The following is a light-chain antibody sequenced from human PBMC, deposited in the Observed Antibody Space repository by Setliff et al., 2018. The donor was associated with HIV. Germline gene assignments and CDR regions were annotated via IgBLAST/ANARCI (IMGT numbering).Light chain of an antibody. Sequence: QSALAQPASVSGSPGQSITLSCTGTRRDIGYYNYVSWYQQHPGKVPKRMVYDVTTRPSRVSNRFSGSKSGNPASLTISGLQAEDEAHYYCGAYTSSSTQVFGTGTKVTVL. V-gene: IGLV2-14*03. CDR3: GAYTSSSTQV. CDR2: DVT. CDR1: RRDIGYYNY. J-gene: IGLJ1*01.